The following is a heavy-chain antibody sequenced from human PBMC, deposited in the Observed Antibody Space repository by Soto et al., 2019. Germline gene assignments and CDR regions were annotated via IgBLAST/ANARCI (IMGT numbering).Heavy chain of an antibody. CDR2: IYSSGST. D-gene: IGHD5-12*01. Sequence: NPSETLSLTCTVSGGSINSYYWSWIRQPPGEGLEWIGYIYSSGSTTYNPSLKSRVTISVDSSNNQFSLNLSSVIAADTAVYYCARVGGYSGYAASWGQGTLVTVSS. CDR1: GGSINSYY. J-gene: IGHJ5*02. V-gene: IGHV4-59*01. CDR3: ARVGGYSGYAAS.